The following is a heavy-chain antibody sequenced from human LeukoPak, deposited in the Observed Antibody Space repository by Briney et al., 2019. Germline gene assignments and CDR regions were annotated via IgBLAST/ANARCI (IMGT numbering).Heavy chain of an antibody. V-gene: IGHV3-23*01. D-gene: IGHD1-1*01. CDR1: GFTFSNYA. J-gene: IGHJ3*01. Sequence: GGSLRLTCAASGFTFSNYAMTWVRQAPGKGLEWVSSVSDTGAITYYADSVKGRFTISRDNSKNTLSLRMSSLRVEGTATYYFGERDNSFWGQGTLVSVSS. CDR3: GERDNSF. CDR2: VSDTGAIT.